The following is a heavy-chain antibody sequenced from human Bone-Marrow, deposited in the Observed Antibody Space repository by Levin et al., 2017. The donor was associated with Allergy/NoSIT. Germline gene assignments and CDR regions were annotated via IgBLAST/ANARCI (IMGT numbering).Heavy chain of an antibody. CDR1: GYTFTRHW. Sequence: ASVKVSCKPSGYTFTRHWIGWVRQMPGKGLEWMGIIYPGDSDTRYSPSFEGQVTISVDTSITTAYLQWNSLKTSDTAIYYCARMNLAANWFDPWGQGTLVTVSP. J-gene: IGHJ5*02. CDR3: ARMNLAANWFDP. V-gene: IGHV5-51*01. CDR2: IYPGDSDT. D-gene: IGHD3-16*01.